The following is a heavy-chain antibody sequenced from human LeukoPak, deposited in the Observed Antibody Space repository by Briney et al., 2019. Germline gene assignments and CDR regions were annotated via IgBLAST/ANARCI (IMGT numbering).Heavy chain of an antibody. Sequence: SETLPLTCAVYGGSFSGYYWSWIRQPPGKGLEWIGEINHSGSTNYNPSLKSRVTISVDTSKNQFSLKLSSVTAADTAVYYCARGGVWFGEPINWFDPWGQGTLVTVSS. CDR1: GGSFSGYY. CDR2: INHSGST. D-gene: IGHD3-10*01. V-gene: IGHV4-34*01. CDR3: ARGGVWFGEPINWFDP. J-gene: IGHJ5*02.